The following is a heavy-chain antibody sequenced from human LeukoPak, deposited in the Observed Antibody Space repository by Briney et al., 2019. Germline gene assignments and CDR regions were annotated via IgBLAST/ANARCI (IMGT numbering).Heavy chain of an antibody. CDR1: GGSISSSSYY. V-gene: IGHV4-39*01. D-gene: IGHD3-22*01. Sequence: SETLSLTCTVSGGSISSSSYYWGWIRQPPGKGLEWIGSIYYSGSTYYNPSLKSRVTISVDTSKNQFSLKLSSVTAADTAVYYCARFRHYYDSSGYYYWDYWGQGTLVTVSS. CDR3: ARFRHYYDSSGYYYWDY. J-gene: IGHJ4*02. CDR2: IYYSGST.